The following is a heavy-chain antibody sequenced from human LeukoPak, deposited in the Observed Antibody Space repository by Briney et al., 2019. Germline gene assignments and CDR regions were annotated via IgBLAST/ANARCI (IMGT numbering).Heavy chain of an antibody. CDR2: IKQDGSER. Sequence: GGSLGLSCATSGFTFNNFWMSWVRQAPRKGLEWVANIKQDGSERYYVDSVKGRFSISRDNAKNSLYLQMNSLRAEDTAVYYCARDSAALRYDSSGYYYPAYYYYGMDVWGQGTTVTVSS. CDR1: GFTFNNFW. D-gene: IGHD3-22*01. V-gene: IGHV3-7*03. CDR3: ARDSAALRYDSSGYYYPAYYYYGMDV. J-gene: IGHJ6*02.